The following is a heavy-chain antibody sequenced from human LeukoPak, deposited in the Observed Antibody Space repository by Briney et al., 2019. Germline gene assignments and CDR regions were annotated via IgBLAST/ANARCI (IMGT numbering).Heavy chain of an antibody. CDR2: TYYSGST. Sequence: SSETLSLTCTVSGGSISSYYWSWIRQPPGKGLEWIGYTYYSGSTNYNPSLKSRVTISVDTSNNQFSLKLSSVTAADTAVYYCARESSGWYDQYFQHWGQGTLVTVSS. V-gene: IGHV4-59*01. D-gene: IGHD6-19*01. CDR3: ARESSGWYDQYFQH. J-gene: IGHJ1*01. CDR1: GGSISSYY.